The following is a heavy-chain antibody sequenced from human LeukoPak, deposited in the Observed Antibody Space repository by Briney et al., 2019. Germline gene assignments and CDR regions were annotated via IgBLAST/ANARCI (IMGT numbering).Heavy chain of an antibody. CDR1: GFTFTCCW. Sequence: GGSLRLSCAASGFTFTCCWMSWVRQTPGKGLEWVASIKQDGREKFYADSVKGRFTISRDNAKNSLYLQVNSLRAEDTAVYYCARVPGRTRYLDSWGQGILATVSS. CDR2: IKQDGREK. J-gene: IGHJ4*02. D-gene: IGHD1-26*01. CDR3: ARVPGRTRYLDS. V-gene: IGHV3-7*01.